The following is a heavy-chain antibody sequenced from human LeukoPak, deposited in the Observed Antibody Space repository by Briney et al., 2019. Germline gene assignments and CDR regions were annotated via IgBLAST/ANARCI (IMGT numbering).Heavy chain of an antibody. CDR3: AKAKRAGVVRGVPNAFDI. J-gene: IGHJ3*02. V-gene: IGHV3-9*01. CDR1: RFTFDDYA. Sequence: GGSLRLSCAASRFTFDDYAMHWVRQAAGTGLEWVSGISWNSGRIDYADSVKGRFTISRDNAKNSLYLQMNSLRPEDTAFYYCAKAKRAGVVRGVPNAFDIWGQGTLVTISS. CDR2: ISWNSGRI. D-gene: IGHD3-10*01.